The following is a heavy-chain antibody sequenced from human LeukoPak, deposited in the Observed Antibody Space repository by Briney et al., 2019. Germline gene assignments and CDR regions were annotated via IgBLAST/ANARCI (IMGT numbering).Heavy chain of an antibody. D-gene: IGHD2-8*01. CDR3: ARGYTKSQGTFDI. J-gene: IGHJ3*02. CDR1: GFTFSSYE. V-gene: IGHV3-48*03. CDR2: LSSSGDSI. Sequence: GGSLRLSCAASGFTFSSYEMKWVRQAPGKGLEWISYLSSSGDSIYYADSVKGRFTISRDNAKNSLYLQMNSLRAEDTAVYYCARGYTKSQGTFDIWGQGTMVTVSS.